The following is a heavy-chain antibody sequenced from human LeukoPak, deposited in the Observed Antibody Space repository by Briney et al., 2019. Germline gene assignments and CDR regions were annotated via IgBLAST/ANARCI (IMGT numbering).Heavy chain of an antibody. CDR3: ANSLSPEQCYFDY. D-gene: IGHD1/OR15-1a*01. J-gene: IGHJ4*02. CDR1: GFTFSSYA. V-gene: IGHV3-23*01. CDR2: ISGSGGST. Sequence: GGSLRLSCAASGFTFSSYAMSWVRQAPGKGLEWVSAISGSGGSTYYADSVKGRFTISRDNSKNTLYLQMNSLRAEDTAVCYCANSLSPEQCYFDYWGQGTLVTVSS.